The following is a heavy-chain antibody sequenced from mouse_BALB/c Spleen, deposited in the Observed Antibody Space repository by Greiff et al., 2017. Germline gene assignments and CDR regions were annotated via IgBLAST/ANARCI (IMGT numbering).Heavy chain of an antibody. CDR1: GFNFTDYY. Sequence: EVQLHQSGAELVRPGALVKLSCKASGFNFTDYYMHWVKQRPEQGLEWIGWIDPENGNTIYDPKFQGKASITADTSSNTSYLQLSSLTSEDTAVYYCARGPSWLLRGYYFDYWGQGTTLTVSS. CDR2: IDPENGNT. CDR3: ARGPSWLLRGYYFDY. D-gene: IGHD2-3*01. J-gene: IGHJ2*01. V-gene: IGHV14-1*02.